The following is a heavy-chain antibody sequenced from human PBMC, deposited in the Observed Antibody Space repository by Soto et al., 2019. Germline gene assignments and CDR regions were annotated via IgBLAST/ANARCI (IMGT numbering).Heavy chain of an antibody. CDR1: GYTFTGYY. Sequence: QVQLVQSGAEVKKPGASVKVSCKASGYTFTGYYMHWVRQAPGQGLEWMGWINPKSGGTNYAQKFERRDTKTRDTSISTGYMELSRLRSDDKAVYYCARDRERYSSGWYGWWYFDLWGRGTLFTVSS. D-gene: IGHD6-19*01. CDR2: INPKSGGT. V-gene: IGHV1-2*02. J-gene: IGHJ2*01. CDR3: ARDRERYSSGWYGWWYFDL.